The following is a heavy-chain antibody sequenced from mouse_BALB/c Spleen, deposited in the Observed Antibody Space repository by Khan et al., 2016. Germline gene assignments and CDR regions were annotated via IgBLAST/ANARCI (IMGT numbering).Heavy chain of an antibody. Sequence: EVKLLESGGGLVQPGGSLRLSCAASGFDFRGYWMSWVRQAPGKGLEWIGEINPDSRTINYSPSLKDKFTISRDNAKSTLYLQISKVRSEDTALYYCARAGYYGYLAYWGQGTLVSISA. CDR2: INPDSRTI. J-gene: IGHJ3*01. V-gene: IGHV4-1*02. CDR1: GFDFRGYW. CDR3: ARAGYYGYLAY. D-gene: IGHD1-1*01.